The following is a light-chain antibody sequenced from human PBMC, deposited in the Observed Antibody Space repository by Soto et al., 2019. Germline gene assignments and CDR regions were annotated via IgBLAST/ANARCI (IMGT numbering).Light chain of an antibody. J-gene: IGLJ1*01. V-gene: IGLV1-44*01. CDR3: AAWDDSLNGLV. Sequence: QSVLTQPPSASGTPGQRVTISCSGSSSNIGSNTVNWYQQLPGTAPTLLIYNNNKRPSGVPDRFSGSKSGTSASLAISGLQSEDEADYYCAAWDDSLNGLVFGTGTKLTVL. CDR1: SSNIGSNT. CDR2: NNN.